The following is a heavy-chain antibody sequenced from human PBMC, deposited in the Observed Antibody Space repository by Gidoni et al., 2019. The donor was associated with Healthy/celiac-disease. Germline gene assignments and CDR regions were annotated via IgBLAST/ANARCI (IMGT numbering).Heavy chain of an antibody. CDR3: ARDRGYYDSSGYYSYNWFDP. CDR1: GYSISSGYY. D-gene: IGHD3-22*01. V-gene: IGHV4-38-2*02. J-gene: IGHJ5*02. Sequence: QVQLQESGPGLVKPSETLSLTCTVSGYSISSGYYWGWIRQPPGKGLGWIGSIYHSGSTYYNPSLKSRVTISVDTSKNQFSLKLSSVTAADTAVYYCARDRGYYDSSGYYSYNWFDPWGQGTLVTVSS. CDR2: IYHSGST.